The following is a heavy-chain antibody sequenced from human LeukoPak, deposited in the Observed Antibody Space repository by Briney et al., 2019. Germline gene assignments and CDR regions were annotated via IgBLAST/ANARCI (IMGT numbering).Heavy chain of an antibody. D-gene: IGHD3-10*01. J-gene: IGHJ5*02. Sequence: TSETLSLTCTVSGGSITTAGYYWSWIRQPAGKGLEWIGRIYTSRSTNYNPALQSRVTISLDTSKNQFSLKLTSVTAADTAVYYCARDSFTNDVGRGVIRWFDPWGKGSLVTVSS. CDR3: ARDSFTNDVGRGVIRWFDP. CDR1: GGSITTAGYY. V-gene: IGHV4-61*02. CDR2: IYTSRST.